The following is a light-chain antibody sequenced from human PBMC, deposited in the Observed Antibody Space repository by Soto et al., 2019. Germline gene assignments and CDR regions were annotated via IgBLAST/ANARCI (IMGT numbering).Light chain of an antibody. Sequence: EIVMTQSPATLSVSPGESATLSCRASQSVRSNLAWYQQKPGQAPRLLIYGASTRATGIPARFSGSGSGPEYTLTISGLQSEDFAVYYCHQYNIWPPLLFGGGTKVEIK. CDR3: HQYNIWPPLL. J-gene: IGKJ4*01. CDR2: GAS. CDR1: QSVRSN. V-gene: IGKV3-15*01.